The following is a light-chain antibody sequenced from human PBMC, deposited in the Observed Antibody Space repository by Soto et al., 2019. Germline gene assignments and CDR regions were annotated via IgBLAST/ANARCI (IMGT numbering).Light chain of an antibody. CDR2: EVS. J-gene: IGLJ1*01. Sequence: QPVSVSGSPGQSITISCTGTSSDVGSYNLVSWYQQHPGKAPKLMIYEVSKRPSGVSNRFSGSKSGNTASLTISGLQAEDEADYYCCSYAGSSYVFGTGTKLTVL. V-gene: IGLV2-23*02. CDR1: SSDVGSYNL. CDR3: CSYAGSSYV.